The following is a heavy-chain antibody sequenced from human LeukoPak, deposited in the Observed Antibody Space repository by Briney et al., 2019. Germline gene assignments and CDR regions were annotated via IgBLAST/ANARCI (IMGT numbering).Heavy chain of an antibody. Sequence: SVKVSCKASGGTFSSYAISWVRQAPGQGLEWMGGIIPIFGTANYAQKFQGRVTITADESTSTAYMELSSLRSEDTAVYYCVRGSVLRFLEWFDYWGQGTLVTVSS. CDR1: GGTFSSYA. CDR2: IIPIFGTA. V-gene: IGHV1-69*01. D-gene: IGHD3-3*01. CDR3: VRGSVLRFLEWFDY. J-gene: IGHJ4*02.